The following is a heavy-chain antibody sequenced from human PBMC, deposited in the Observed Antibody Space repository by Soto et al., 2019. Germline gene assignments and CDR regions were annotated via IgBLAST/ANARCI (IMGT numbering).Heavy chain of an antibody. CDR1: GFYFSGYW. V-gene: IGHV3-74*03. CDR2: INTDGSDT. D-gene: IGHD3-16*01. CDR3: VRAAARGDS. Sequence: GGSLRLSCAASGFYFSGYWMHWVHQAPGKGLEWVSRINTDGSDTLYADSVKGRFTISRDNSKNTLYLQMSSLRAEDSAVYYCVRAAARGDSWGQGTRVTVSS. J-gene: IGHJ1*01.